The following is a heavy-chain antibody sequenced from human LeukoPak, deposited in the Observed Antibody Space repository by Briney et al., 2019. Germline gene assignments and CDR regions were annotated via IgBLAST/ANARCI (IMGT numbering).Heavy chain of an antibody. CDR2: INPNSGGR. J-gene: IGHJ6*03. CDR1: GYIFIDYY. D-gene: IGHD2-2*01. CDR3: ARSYCSSTSCSDYMDV. Sequence: ASVKVSCKASGYIFIDYYMHWVRQAPGQALEWMGWINPNSGGRNYAQKLQGRVTMTSETSISTAYMELSRLRSDDTAVYYCARSYCSSTSCSDYMDVWGKGTTVTISS. V-gene: IGHV1-2*02.